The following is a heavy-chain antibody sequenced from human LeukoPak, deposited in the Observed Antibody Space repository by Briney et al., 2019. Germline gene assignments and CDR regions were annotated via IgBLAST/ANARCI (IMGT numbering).Heavy chain of an antibody. J-gene: IGHJ4*02. Sequence: GGSLRLSCTASGFTFGDYAMSWFRQAPGKGLEWVGFIRSKAYGGTTEYAASVKGRFTISRDDSKSIAYLQMNSLKTEDTAVYYCSRDRGIGYSSTWGGGLYNFDSWGQGTLVTVSS. CDR3: SRDRGIGYSSTWGGGLYNFDS. CDR2: IRSKAYGGTT. CDR1: GFTFGDYA. V-gene: IGHV3-49*03. D-gene: IGHD6-13*01.